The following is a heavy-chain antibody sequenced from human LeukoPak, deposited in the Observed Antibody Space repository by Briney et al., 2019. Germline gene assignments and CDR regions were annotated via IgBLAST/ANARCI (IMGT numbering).Heavy chain of an antibody. D-gene: IGHD2-2*02. J-gene: IGHJ1*01. V-gene: IGHV1-18*01. CDR2: ISAYNGNT. CDR1: GYTFTSYD. CDR3: ARSADCSSTSCYKLGYFQH. Sequence: ASVKVSCKASGYTFTSYDISWVRQAPGQGLEWMGWISAYNGNTNYAQKLQGRVTMTTDTSTSTAYMELRSLRSDDTAVYYCARSADCSSTSCYKLGYFQHWGQGTLVTVSS.